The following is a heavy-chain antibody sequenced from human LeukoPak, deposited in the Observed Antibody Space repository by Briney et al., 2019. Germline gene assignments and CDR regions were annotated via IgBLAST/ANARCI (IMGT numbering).Heavy chain of an antibody. CDR3: ARDLAYGSGQNWFDP. CDR1: GYTFTGYY. Sequence: ASVKVSCKASGYTFTGYYMHWVRQAPGQGLGWMGWINPNSGGTNYAQKFQGRVTMTRDTSISTAYMELSRLRSDDTAVYYCARDLAYGSGQNWFDPWGQGTLVTVSS. J-gene: IGHJ5*02. V-gene: IGHV1-2*02. D-gene: IGHD3-10*01. CDR2: INPNSGGT.